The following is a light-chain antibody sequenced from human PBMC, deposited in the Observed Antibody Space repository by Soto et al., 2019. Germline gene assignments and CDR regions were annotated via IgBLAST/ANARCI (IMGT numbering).Light chain of an antibody. J-gene: IGKJ1*01. CDR3: QQSYSTPQT. V-gene: IGKV1-39*01. CDR2: AAS. Sequence: DIQMTQSPSSPSASVGDRVTISCRASQSLGGFLNWYQQKPGKAPKLLIYAASSLQSGVPSRFSGSESGTDFTLTISSLQPEDFATYYCQQSYSTPQTFGQGTKVEIK. CDR1: QSLGGF.